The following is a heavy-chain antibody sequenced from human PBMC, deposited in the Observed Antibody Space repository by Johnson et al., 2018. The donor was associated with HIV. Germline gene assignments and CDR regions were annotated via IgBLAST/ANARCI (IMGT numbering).Heavy chain of an antibody. CDR2: ISFDGSNK. D-gene: IGHD3-22*01. CDR3: ARDVHMERYFDSSGYPPPHAVDI. V-gene: IGHV3-30-3*01. Sequence: VQVVESGGGVVQPGRSLRLSCAASGFTFSRYAMHWVRQAPGKGLEWVALISFDGSNKYYADSVKGRFTISRDNSKNTLYLQMNSLRAEDTAVYFCARDVHMERYFDSSGYPPPHAVDIWGQGTMVTVSS. J-gene: IGHJ3*02. CDR1: GFTFSRYA.